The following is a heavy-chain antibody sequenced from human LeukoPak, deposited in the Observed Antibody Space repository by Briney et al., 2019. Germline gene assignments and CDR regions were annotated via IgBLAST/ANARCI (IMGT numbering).Heavy chain of an antibody. D-gene: IGHD2-15*01. V-gene: IGHV3-53*01. J-gene: IGHJ4*02. CDR1: GFTVSSNS. CDR3: ARRAGEYSHPYDY. CDR2: IYSGGNT. Sequence: GGSLRLSCTVSGFTVSSNSWSWVRQAPGKGLEWVSFIYSGGNTHYSDSVTGQSTSTRDNSKNTLYLQMNSLRAEDTAIYYGARRAGEYSHPYDYWGQGTLVTVSS.